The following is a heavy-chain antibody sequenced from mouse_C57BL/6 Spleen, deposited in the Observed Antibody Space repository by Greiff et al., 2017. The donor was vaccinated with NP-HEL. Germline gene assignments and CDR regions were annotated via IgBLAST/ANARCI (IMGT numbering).Heavy chain of an antibody. J-gene: IGHJ4*01. CDR3: ARGYYGSSYLYYYAMDY. CDR2: IYPGDGDT. CDR1: GYAFSSYW. Sequence: VQLQQSGAELVKPGASVKISCKASGYAFSSYWMNWVKQRPGKGLEWIGQIYPGDGDTNYNGKFKGKATLTADKSSSTAYMQLSSLTSEDSAVYFCARGYYGSSYLYYYAMDYWGQGTSVTVSS. V-gene: IGHV1-80*01. D-gene: IGHD1-1*01.